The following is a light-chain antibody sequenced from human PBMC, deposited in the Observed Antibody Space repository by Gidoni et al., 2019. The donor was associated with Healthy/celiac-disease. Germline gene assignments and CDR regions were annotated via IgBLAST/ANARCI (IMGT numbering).Light chain of an antibody. J-gene: IGKJ4*01. CDR3: QQYYSIPLT. Sequence: DIVMTQSPDSLAVSLGERATINCKSSQTVLYSSNNKNYLAWYQQKPGQPPKLLIYWASTRESGVPDRVSGSGSGTDVTLTISSLQAEDVAVYYCQQYYSIPLTFGGGTKVETK. CDR1: QTVLYSSNNKNY. V-gene: IGKV4-1*01. CDR2: WAS.